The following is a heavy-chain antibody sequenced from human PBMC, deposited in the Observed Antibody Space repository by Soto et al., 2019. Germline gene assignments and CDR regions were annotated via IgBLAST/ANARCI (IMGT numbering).Heavy chain of an antibody. Sequence: VGSLRLSCAASGFTFSNSIINWVRQAPGQGLEWVSSISGSSDFLYYADSVKGRFTISRDTATNSLYLQMNSLRAEDTAVYYCATSTWYAFDIWGQGTMVTVSS. V-gene: IGHV3-21*01. J-gene: IGHJ3*02. CDR2: ISGSSDFL. D-gene: IGHD6-13*01. CDR1: GFTFSNSI. CDR3: ATSTWYAFDI.